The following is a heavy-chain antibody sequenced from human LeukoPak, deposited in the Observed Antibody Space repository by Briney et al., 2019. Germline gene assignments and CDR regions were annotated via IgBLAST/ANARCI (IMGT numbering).Heavy chain of an antibody. Sequence: SVKVSCKASGGTFSSYAISWVRQAPGQGLEWMGGIIPIFGTANYAQKFQGRVTITADESTSTAYMELSSLRSEDTAVYYCASGVVVAATQGFDYWGQGTLVTVSS. V-gene: IGHV1-69*01. CDR1: GGTFSSYA. CDR2: IIPIFGTA. CDR3: ASGVVVAATQGFDY. J-gene: IGHJ4*02. D-gene: IGHD2-15*01.